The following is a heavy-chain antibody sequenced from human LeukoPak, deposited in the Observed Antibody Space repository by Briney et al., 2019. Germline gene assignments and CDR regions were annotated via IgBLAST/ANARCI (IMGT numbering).Heavy chain of an antibody. CDR2: ISWNSGSI. CDR3: AKDMFGRSGCLDY. V-gene: IGHV3-9*01. J-gene: IGHJ4*02. CDR1: GFTFDDYA. Sequence: SLRLSCAASGFTFDDYAMRWVRQAPGKGLEWVSGISWNSGSIGYADSVKGRFTISRDNAKNSLYLQMNSLRAEDTALYYCAKDMFGRSGCLDYWGQGTLVTVSS. D-gene: IGHD6-19*01.